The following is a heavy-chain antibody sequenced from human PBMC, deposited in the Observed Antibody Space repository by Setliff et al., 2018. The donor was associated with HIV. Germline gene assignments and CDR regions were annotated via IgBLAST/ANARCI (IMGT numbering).Heavy chain of an antibody. CDR3: ASTGYSSGWSFDY. CDR2: INHSGDT. D-gene: IGHD6-19*01. CDR1: GGSFSGYY. J-gene: IGHJ4*02. Sequence: PSETLSLTCAVYGGSFSGYYWSWIRQPPGKGLEWIGEINHSGDTNYNPSLKSRVTISVDTSKNQFSLNLNSVTAADTAVYYCASTGYSSGWSFDYWGQGTLVTVSS. V-gene: IGHV4-34*01.